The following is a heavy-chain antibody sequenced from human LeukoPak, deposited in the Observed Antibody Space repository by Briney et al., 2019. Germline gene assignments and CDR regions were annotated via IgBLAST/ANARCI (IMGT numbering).Heavy chain of an antibody. Sequence: ASVKVSCKTSGYTFNSYYMHWVRQAPGQGLEWVGIINPTGDPTTYAQKFQGRVTMTSDMSTSTAYMELSSLRSEDTAVYYCARVAHITMVRGVIDYYYYYMDVWGKGTTVTISS. V-gene: IGHV1-46*02. CDR1: GYTFNSYY. J-gene: IGHJ6*03. D-gene: IGHD3-10*01. CDR2: INPTGDPT. CDR3: ARVAHITMVRGVIDYYYYYMDV.